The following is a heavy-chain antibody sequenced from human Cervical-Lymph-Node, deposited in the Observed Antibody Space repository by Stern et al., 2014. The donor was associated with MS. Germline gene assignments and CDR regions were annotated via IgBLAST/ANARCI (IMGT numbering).Heavy chain of an antibody. D-gene: IGHD3-10*01. CDR3: ARTTRVYYYGSGSYHY. J-gene: IGHJ4*02. CDR1: GGTFSSYA. V-gene: IGHV1-69*01. Sequence: VQLVESGAEVKKPGSSVKVSCKASGGTFSSYAISWVRQAPGQGLEWMGGIIPIFGTANYAQKFQGRVTITADESTSTAYMELSSLRSEDTAVYYCARTTRVYYYGSGSYHYWGQGTLVTVSS. CDR2: IIPIFGTA.